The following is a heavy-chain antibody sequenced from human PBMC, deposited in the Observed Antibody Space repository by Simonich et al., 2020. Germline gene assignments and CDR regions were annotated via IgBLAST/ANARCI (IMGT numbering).Heavy chain of an antibody. D-gene: IGHD6-13*01. CDR2: NTPNSGGK. V-gene: IGHV1-2*02. CDR1: GYTFTGYY. CDR3: ARSHIAAAGTGYFQH. J-gene: IGHJ1*01. Sequence: QVQLVQSGAEVKKPGASVKVSCKASGYTFTGYYMHWVPQAPGQGLEWMRGNTPNSGGKNYTQKFQGRVTITRDTSTSTAYMELSRLRSDDTAVYYCARSHIAAAGTGYFQHWGQGTLVTVSS.